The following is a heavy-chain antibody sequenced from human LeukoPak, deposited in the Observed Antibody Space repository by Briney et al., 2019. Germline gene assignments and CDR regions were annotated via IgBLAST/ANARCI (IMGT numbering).Heavy chain of an antibody. CDR3: AKVDCSSTSCYLFDY. Sequence: PGGSLRLSCAASGFTFSSYAMSWVRQAPGKGLEWVSAISGSGGSTYYADSVKGRFTISRDNSKNTLYLQVNSLRAEDTAVYYCAKVDCSSTSCYLFDYWGQGTLVTVSS. D-gene: IGHD2-2*01. CDR2: ISGSGGST. V-gene: IGHV3-23*01. J-gene: IGHJ4*02. CDR1: GFTFSSYA.